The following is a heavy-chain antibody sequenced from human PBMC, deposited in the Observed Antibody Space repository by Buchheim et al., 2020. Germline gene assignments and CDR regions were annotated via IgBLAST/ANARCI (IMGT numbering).Heavy chain of an antibody. CDR2: IYPGDSDT. CDR3: ARGAAERSRDSYSYSGRAV. J-gene: IGHJ6*04. D-gene: IGHD2-15*01. V-gene: IGHV5-51*01. CDR1: GYSFTSYW. Sequence: EVQLVQSGAEVKKPGESLKISCKGSGYSFTSYWIGWVRQMPGKGLEWMGIIYPGDSDTRYSPSFQGQVTISADKSISTAYLQWSSLKPSDPPIYYWARGAAERSRDSYSYSGRAVWAKGTT.